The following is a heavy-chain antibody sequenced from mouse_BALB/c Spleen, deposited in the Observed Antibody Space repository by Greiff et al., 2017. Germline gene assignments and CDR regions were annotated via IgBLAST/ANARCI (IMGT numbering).Heavy chain of an antibody. CDR3: AHRYDAY. D-gene: IGHD2-14*01. CDR2: ISSGGGST. Sequence: EVQRVESGGGLVQPGGSRKLSCAASGFTFSSFGMHWVRQAPEKRLEWVAYISSGGGSTYYPDTVKGRFTISRDNAKNTLYLQMSSLKSEDTAMYYCAHRYDAYWGQGTLVTVSA. CDR1: GFTFSSFG. J-gene: IGHJ3*01. V-gene: IGHV5-12-1*01.